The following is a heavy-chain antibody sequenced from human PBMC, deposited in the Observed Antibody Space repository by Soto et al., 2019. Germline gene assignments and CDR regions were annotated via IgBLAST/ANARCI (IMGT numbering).Heavy chain of an antibody. CDR1: GFTFNIFW. J-gene: IGHJ4*02. V-gene: IGHV3-74*01. CDR2: INSDGTTT. Sequence: EVQLVESGGGLVQPGGSLRLSCAASGFTFNIFWMYWVRQTPEKGLVWVSGINSDGTTTIYADSVKGRFTISRDNAKNTLYLQMNSLTVEDTAIYYCVRDIRWGQGTLVTVSS. CDR3: VRDIR.